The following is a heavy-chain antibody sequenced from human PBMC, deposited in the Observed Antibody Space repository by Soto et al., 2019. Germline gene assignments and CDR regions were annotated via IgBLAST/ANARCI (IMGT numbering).Heavy chain of an antibody. CDR3: ARGNYDEKDYYYYGMDV. J-gene: IGHJ6*02. CDR2: INPNSGGT. Sequence: GASVKVSCKASGYTFTGYYMHWVRQAPGRGLEWMGWINPNSGGTNYAQKFQGWVTMTRDTSISTAYMELSRLRSDDTAVYYCARGNYDEKDYYYYGMDVWGQGTTVTVSS. D-gene: IGHD4-4*01. V-gene: IGHV1-2*04. CDR1: GYTFTGYY.